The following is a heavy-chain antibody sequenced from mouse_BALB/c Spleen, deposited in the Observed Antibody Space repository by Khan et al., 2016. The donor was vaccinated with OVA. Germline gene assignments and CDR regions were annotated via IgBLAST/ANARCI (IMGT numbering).Heavy chain of an antibody. CDR2: INPTPGST. Sequence: VQLQQSGAELAKPGASVKMSCKASGYTFTTYWMHWVKQRPGQGLEWIGYINPTPGSTDYNEKFKDRATLSADRSSSTAYMQLSSLTSEDSAVYYCTRDRIDYWGQGTTLTVSS. V-gene: IGHV1-7*01. J-gene: IGHJ2*01. CDR3: TRDRIDY. CDR1: GYTFTTYW.